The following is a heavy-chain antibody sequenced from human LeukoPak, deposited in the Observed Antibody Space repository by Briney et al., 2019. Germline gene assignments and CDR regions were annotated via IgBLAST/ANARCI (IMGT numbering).Heavy chain of an antibody. CDR2: ISYDGSNK. D-gene: IGHD3-10*01. CDR1: GFTFSSYG. Sequence: GGSLRLSCAASGFTFSSYGMHWVRQAPGKGLGWVAVISYDGSNKYYADSVKGRFTISRDNSKNTLYLQMNSLRAEDTAVYYCAKEAPMVRGVINSPCDYWGQGTLVTVSS. CDR3: AKEAPMVRGVINSPCDY. J-gene: IGHJ4*02. V-gene: IGHV3-30*18.